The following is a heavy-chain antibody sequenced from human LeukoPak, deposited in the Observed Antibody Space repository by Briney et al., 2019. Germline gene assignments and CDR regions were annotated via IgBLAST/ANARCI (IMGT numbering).Heavy chain of an antibody. J-gene: IGHJ4*02. CDR1: GFTFDDYA. CDR3: AKDKGYLTSYTPDY. D-gene: IGHD1-26*01. V-gene: IGHV3-9*01. Sequence: GRSLRLSCAASGFTFDDYAMHWVRQAPGNGLEWVSGISWNSGSIGYADSVKGRFTISRDNAKNSLYLQMNSLRAEDTALYYCAKDKGYLTSYTPDYWGQGTLVTVSS. CDR2: ISWNSGSI.